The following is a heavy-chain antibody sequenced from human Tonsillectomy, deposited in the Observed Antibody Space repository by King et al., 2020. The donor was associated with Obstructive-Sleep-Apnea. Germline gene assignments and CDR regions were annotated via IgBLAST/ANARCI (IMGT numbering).Heavy chain of an antibody. J-gene: IGHJ4*02. CDR2: ISYDGSNK. Sequence: VQLVESGGGVVQPGRSLRLSCAASGFTFSSYGMHWVRQAPGKGLEWVAIISYDGSNKYYADSVKGRFTISRDNSKNTLHLQMNSLRAEDTAVYYCSSGYVFFDYWGQGTLDTVSS. D-gene: IGHD3-22*01. V-gene: IGHV3-30*03. CDR1: GFTFSSYG. CDR3: SSGYVFFDY.